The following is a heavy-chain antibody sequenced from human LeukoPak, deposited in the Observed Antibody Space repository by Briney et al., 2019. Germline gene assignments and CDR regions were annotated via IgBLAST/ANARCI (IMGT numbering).Heavy chain of an antibody. CDR3: ARRVAVTGRYYFDY. Sequence: PSETLSLTCTVSGGSISNYYWSWIRQPPGKGLEWIGYIFYTGTTNYNFSLKSRLTISVDTSKNQFSLKLSSVTAADTAVYYCARRVAVTGRYYFDYWGQGTLVTVSS. D-gene: IGHD2-21*02. CDR2: IFYTGTT. V-gene: IGHV4-59*01. J-gene: IGHJ4*02. CDR1: GGSISNYY.